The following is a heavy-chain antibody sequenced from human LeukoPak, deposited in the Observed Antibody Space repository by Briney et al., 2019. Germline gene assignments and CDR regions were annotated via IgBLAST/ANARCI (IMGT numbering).Heavy chain of an antibody. CDR3: ARRAVAGGFYGW. V-gene: IGHV3-74*01. CDR2: INGDGSSI. J-gene: IGHJ4*02. Sequence: QTGGSLRLSCAASGFTFSTDWVHWVRHAPGKGPVWVSRINGDGSSINYADSVKGRFTISRDNAKSTLYLQMNSLRVEDTAVYYCARRAVAGGFYGWWGQGTLVTVSS. D-gene: IGHD6-19*01. CDR1: GFTFSTDW.